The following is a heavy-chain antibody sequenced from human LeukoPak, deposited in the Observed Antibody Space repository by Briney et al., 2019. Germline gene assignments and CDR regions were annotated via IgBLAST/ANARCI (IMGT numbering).Heavy chain of an antibody. Sequence: GESLKISCKGSGYSFTSYWIGWVRQMPGKGLEWMGIIYPGDSDTRYSPSFQGQVTISADKSISTAYLQWSSLKASDTAMYYCARLRKGYYDILTGYYYFDYWGQGTLVTVSS. CDR2: IYPGDSDT. J-gene: IGHJ4*02. V-gene: IGHV5-51*01. CDR3: ARLRKGYYDILTGYYYFDY. CDR1: GYSFTSYW. D-gene: IGHD3-9*01.